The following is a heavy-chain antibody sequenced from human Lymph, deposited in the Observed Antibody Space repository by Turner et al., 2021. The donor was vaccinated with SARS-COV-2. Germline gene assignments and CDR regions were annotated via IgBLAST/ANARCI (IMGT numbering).Heavy chain of an antibody. Sequence: QVQLVESGGGVVQPGRSLRLSCAASGFTFISYGMHWVRQAPGKGLEWVAVISYDGGHKSYADSVKGRFTISRDNSKNTLYLQMISQRAEDTAVYYCAWALYYYYGMDVWGQGTTVTVSS. J-gene: IGHJ6*02. CDR3: AWALYYYYGMDV. CDR1: GFTFISYG. CDR2: ISYDGGHK. V-gene: IGHV3-30*03.